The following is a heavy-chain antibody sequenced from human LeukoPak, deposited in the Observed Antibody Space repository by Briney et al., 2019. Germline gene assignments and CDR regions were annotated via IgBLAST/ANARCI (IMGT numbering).Heavy chain of an antibody. CDR2: FSGSGGST. CDR3: ASRPAPSLGPLDY. J-gene: IGHJ4*02. V-gene: IGHV3-23*01. CDR1: GFTFSNYA. D-gene: IGHD2-2*01. Sequence: PGGSLRLSCAASGFTFSNYAMAWVRHIPGKGLEWVSIFSGSGGSTYYADAVKGRFTVSRDNSKSTLYLHMNNLRVDDTAIYYCASRPAPSLGPLDYWGQGTLVTVSS.